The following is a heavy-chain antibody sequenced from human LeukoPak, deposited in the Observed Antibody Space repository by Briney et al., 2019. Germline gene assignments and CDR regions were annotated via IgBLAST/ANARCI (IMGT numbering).Heavy chain of an antibody. D-gene: IGHD3-22*01. CDR3: ARSYDSSGYYYYGMDV. CDR1: GGSISTYY. Sequence: SETLSLTCTVSGGSISTYYWSWIRQPPGKGLEWIGYIYYSGSTNYNPSLKSRVTISLDTSKNQFSLKLSSVTAADTAVYYRARSYDSSGYYYYGMDVWGQGTTVTVSS. CDR2: IYYSGST. J-gene: IGHJ6*02. V-gene: IGHV4-59*01.